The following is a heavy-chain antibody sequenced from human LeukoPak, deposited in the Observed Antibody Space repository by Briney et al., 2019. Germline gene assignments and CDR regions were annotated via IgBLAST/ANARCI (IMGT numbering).Heavy chain of an antibody. J-gene: IGHJ4*02. CDR1: GFTFSDHY. CDR3: AKGVRVAATSYYFDY. Sequence: PGGSLRLSCTASGFTFSDHYMDWVRQAPGKGLEWVSSISSRSSYIYYADSVKGRFTISRDNAKNSLYLQMSSLRAEDTAVYYCAKGVRVAATSYYFDYWGQGTLVTVSS. CDR2: ISSRSSYI. V-gene: IGHV3-21*04. D-gene: IGHD6-19*01.